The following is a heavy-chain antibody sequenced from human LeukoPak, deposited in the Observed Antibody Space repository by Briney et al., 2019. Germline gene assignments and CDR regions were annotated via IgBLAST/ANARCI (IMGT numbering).Heavy chain of an antibody. Sequence: AASVKVSCKASGYTFTGYYMHWVRQAPGQGLEWMGWINPNSGGTNYAQKFQGRVTMTRDTSISTAYMELSRLRSDDTAAYYCARVYDSSGYPYFDYWGQGTLVTVPS. CDR3: ARVYDSSGYPYFDY. D-gene: IGHD3-22*01. V-gene: IGHV1-2*02. J-gene: IGHJ4*02. CDR2: INPNSGGT. CDR1: GYTFTGYY.